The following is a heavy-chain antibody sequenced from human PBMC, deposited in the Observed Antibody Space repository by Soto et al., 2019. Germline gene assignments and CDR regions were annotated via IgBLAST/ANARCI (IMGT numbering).Heavy chain of an antibody. Sequence: KVSCKASGGTFSSYAISWVRQAPGQGLEWMGGIIPIFGTANYAQKFQGRVTITADESTSTAYMELSSLRSEDTAVYYCASSGGSCYSKLCWFDPWGQGTLVTVSS. CDR3: ASSGGSCYSKLCWFDP. CDR2: IIPIFGTA. D-gene: IGHD2-15*01. V-gene: IGHV1-69*01. J-gene: IGHJ5*02. CDR1: GGTFSSYA.